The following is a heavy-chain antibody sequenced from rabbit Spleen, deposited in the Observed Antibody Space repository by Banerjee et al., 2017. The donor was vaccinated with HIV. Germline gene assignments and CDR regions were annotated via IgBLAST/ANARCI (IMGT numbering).Heavy chain of an antibody. CDR1: GFDFSSYG. D-gene: IGHD4-1*01. J-gene: IGHJ4*01. CDR3: ARDGYSSGWGLILYYFKL. CDR2: IDPVFGIT. V-gene: IGHV1S39*01. Sequence: QEQLVESGGGLVQPGGSLKLSCKASGFDFSSYGVSWVRQAPGKGLEWIGYIDPVFGITYYANWVNGRFTISKTSSTTVTLQMTSLTAADTATYFCARDGYSSGWGLILYYFKLWGQGTLVTVS.